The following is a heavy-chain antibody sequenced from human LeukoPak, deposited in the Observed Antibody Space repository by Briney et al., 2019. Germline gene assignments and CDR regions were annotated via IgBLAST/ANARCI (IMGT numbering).Heavy chain of an antibody. CDR3: ARDRRGYSGYNPFDY. D-gene: IGHD5-12*01. J-gene: IGHJ4*02. CDR1: GGSISSSNW. CDR2: IYHSGST. V-gene: IGHV4-4*02. Sequence: TLSLTCAVSGGSISSSNWWSWVRQPPGKGLEWIGEIYHSGSTNYNPSLKSRVTISVDTSKNQFSLKLSSVTAADTAVYYCARDRRGYSGYNPFDYWGQGTLVTVSS.